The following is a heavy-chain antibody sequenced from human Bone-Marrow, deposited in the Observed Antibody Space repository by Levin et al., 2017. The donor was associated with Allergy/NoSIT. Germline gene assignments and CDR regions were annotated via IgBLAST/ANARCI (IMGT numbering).Heavy chain of an antibody. J-gene: IGHJ4*02. V-gene: IGHV4-30-4*01. D-gene: IGHD2-15*01. Sequence: LRLSCSVSGGSIRSGDYNWSWIRQSPGKGLEWIGYIYYSGTTDHNPSFRGRVSISLDTSKNQFSLNLRSVTAADTAVYFCARDVRSVGGLHDNWGQGTLVTVSS. CDR2: IYYSGTT. CDR1: GGSIRSGDYN. CDR3: ARDVRSVGGLHDN.